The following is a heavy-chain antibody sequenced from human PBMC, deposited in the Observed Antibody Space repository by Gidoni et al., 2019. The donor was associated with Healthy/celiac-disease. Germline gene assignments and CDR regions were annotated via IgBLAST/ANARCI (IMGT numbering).Heavy chain of an antibody. Sequence: EVQLLESVGGLVQPGGSLRFYCAASGFTFSSYALNWGRQAPGKGLEWVSAISGSGGSTYYADSVKCRFTISRDNSKNTLYLQMNSLRAEDTAVYYCAKETPSQQLAAPVDYWGQGTLVTVSS. J-gene: IGHJ4*02. V-gene: IGHV3-23*01. CDR1: GFTFSSYA. CDR3: AKETPSQQLAAPVDY. D-gene: IGHD6-6*01. CDR2: ISGSGGST.